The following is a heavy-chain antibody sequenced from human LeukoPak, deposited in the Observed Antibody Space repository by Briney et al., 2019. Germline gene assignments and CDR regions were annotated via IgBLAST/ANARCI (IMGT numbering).Heavy chain of an antibody. V-gene: IGHV1-58*02. CDR3: AASLAPGYGMDV. CDR1: GFTFTSSA. CDR2: IVVGSGNT. D-gene: IGHD3-10*01. Sequence: ASVKVSCKASGFTFTSSAMQWVRQARGQRLEWIGWIVVGSGNTNYAQKFQERVTITRDMSTSTAYMELSSLRSEDTAVHYCAASLAPGYGMDVWGQGTTVTVSS. J-gene: IGHJ6*02.